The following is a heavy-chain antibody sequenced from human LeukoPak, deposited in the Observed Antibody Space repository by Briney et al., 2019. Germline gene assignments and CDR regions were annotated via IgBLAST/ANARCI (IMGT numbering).Heavy chain of an antibody. CDR1: GGSISSGGYY. CDR2: IYYSGST. D-gene: IGHD3-3*01. Sequence: SETLSLTCTVSGGSISSGGYYWSWIRQHPGKGLKWIGYIYYSGSTYYNPSLKSRVTISVDTSKNQFSLKLSSVTAADTAVYYCARGRIFGVVRYGMDVWGQGTTVTVSS. V-gene: IGHV4-31*03. J-gene: IGHJ6*02. CDR3: ARGRIFGVVRYGMDV.